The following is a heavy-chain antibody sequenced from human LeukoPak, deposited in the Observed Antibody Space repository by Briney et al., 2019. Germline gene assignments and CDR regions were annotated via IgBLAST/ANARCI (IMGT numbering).Heavy chain of an antibody. V-gene: IGHV4-39*01. CDR1: GGSISSSTFY. J-gene: IGHJ4*02. Sequence: PSETLSLTCTVSGGSISSSTFYWGWIRQPPGMGLGWIGTIYYSGSTYYNPALKSRVTISVDTSKNQFSLRLSSVTAADTAVYYCARGYYHDFWGQGTLVTVSS. CDR3: ARGYYHDF. D-gene: IGHD3-10*01. CDR2: IYYSGST.